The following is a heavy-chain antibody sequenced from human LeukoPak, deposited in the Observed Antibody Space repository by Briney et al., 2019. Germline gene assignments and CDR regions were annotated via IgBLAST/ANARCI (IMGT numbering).Heavy chain of an antibody. CDR2: ITGSGTST. CDR3: AKDPVGGSGWVDNYY. D-gene: IGHD6-19*01. Sequence: GGSLRLSCAASGFTFSSYAMSWVRQAPGKGLEWVSSITGSGTSTYYADSVKGRFTISRDNSRNTKNTLYLQMNSLRAEDTAVYYCAKDPVGGSGWVDNYYWGQGTLVTVSS. V-gene: IGHV3-23*01. CDR1: GFTFSSYA. J-gene: IGHJ4*02.